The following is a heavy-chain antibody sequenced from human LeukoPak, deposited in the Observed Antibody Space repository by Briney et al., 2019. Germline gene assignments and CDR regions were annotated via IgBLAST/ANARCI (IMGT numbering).Heavy chain of an antibody. CDR3: ARDLKSSVVRNWFDP. CDR1: GFTFSSYS. Sequence: GGSLRLSCAASGFTFSSYSMNWVRQAPGKGLEWVSSISSSSSYIYYADSVKGRFTISRDNAKSSLYLQMNSLRAEDTAVYYCARDLKSSVVRNWFDPWGQGTLVTVSS. V-gene: IGHV3-21*01. D-gene: IGHD4-23*01. J-gene: IGHJ5*02. CDR2: ISSSSSYI.